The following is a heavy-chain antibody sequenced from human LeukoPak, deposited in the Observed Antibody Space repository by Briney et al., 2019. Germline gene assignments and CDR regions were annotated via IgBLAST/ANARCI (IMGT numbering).Heavy chain of an antibody. Sequence: SQTLSLTCDISGDSVSSNSVAWNWIRQSPSRGLEWLGRTYYRSKWCNEYAESVKSRITVKPDTSNNQFSLQLNSVTPEDTAVYYCARGASQTFDYWGQGTLVTVSS. CDR1: GDSVSSNSVA. CDR3: ARGASQTFDY. CDR2: TYYRSKWCN. V-gene: IGHV6-1*01. J-gene: IGHJ4*02.